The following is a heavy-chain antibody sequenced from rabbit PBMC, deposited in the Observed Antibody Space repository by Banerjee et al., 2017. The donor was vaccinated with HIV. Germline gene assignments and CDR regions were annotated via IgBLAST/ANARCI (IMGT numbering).Heavy chain of an antibody. D-gene: IGHD6-1*01. CDR1: GIDFSLYY. V-gene: IGHV1S7*01. CDR3: ARDIANGDGYNLNL. Sequence: QLKESGGGLIQPGGSLKLSCKASGIDFSLYYMSWVRQAPGKGLEWIGYIDPVFGSIHYASWVNGRFTISDHNAQNTLYLQLTSLTAADTATYFCARDIANGDGYNLNLWGPGTLVTVS. J-gene: IGHJ4*01. CDR2: IDPVFGSI.